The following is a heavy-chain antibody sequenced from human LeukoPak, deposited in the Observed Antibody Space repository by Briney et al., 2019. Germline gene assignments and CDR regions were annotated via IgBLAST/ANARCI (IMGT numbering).Heavy chain of an antibody. Sequence: GASVKVSCKASGGTFSSYAISWVRQAPGQGLEWVGGLIPIFGTANYAQKFQGRVTITADKSTSTAYMELSSLRSEDTAVYYCARDLRFLRDLDAFDIWGQGTMVTVSS. D-gene: IGHD3-10*01. J-gene: IGHJ3*02. V-gene: IGHV1-69*06. CDR3: ARDLRFLRDLDAFDI. CDR1: GGTFSSYA. CDR2: LIPIFGTA.